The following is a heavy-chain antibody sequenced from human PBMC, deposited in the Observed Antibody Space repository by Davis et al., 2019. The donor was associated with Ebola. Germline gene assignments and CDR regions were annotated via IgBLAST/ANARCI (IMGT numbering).Heavy chain of an antibody. D-gene: IGHD4-17*01. CDR1: GYSFTNYW. J-gene: IGHJ4*02. CDR2: IYPGDSDT. CDR3: ARRDYGNKKYYDY. Sequence: GESLKISCKGSGYSFTNYWIGWVRQMPGKGLEWMGSIYPGDSDTTYSPSFQGQVTFSADRSISTAYLHWSSLKASDNAMFYCARRDYGNKKYYDYWGQGTLVTVSS. V-gene: IGHV5-51*01.